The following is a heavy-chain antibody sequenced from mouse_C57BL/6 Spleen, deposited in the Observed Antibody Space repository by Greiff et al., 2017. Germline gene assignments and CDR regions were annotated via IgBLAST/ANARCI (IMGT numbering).Heavy chain of an antibody. CDR2: ISYDGSN. V-gene: IGHV3-6*01. CDR3: AIDSSGLFAY. Sequence: EESGPGLVKPSQSLSLTCSVTGYSITSGYYWNWIRQFPGNKLEWMGYISYDGSNNYNPSLKNRISITRATSKNQFFQKLNSVTTENTATYCCAIDSSGLFAYWGQGTTLTVSS. J-gene: IGHJ2*01. CDR1: GYSITSGYY. D-gene: IGHD3-2*02.